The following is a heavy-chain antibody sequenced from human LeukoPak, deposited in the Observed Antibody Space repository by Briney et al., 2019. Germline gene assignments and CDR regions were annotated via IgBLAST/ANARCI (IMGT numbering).Heavy chain of an antibody. CDR3: ASRTKLRYFDWLLPTGDY. D-gene: IGHD3-9*01. V-gene: IGHV4-34*01. J-gene: IGHJ4*02. CDR1: GGSFSGYY. Sequence: SETLSLTCAVYGGSFSGYYWSWIRQPPGKGLEWIGEINHSGSTNYNPSLKSRVTISVDTSKNQFSLKLSSVTAADTAAYYCASRTKLRYFDWLLPTGDYWGQGTLVTVSS. CDR2: INHSGST.